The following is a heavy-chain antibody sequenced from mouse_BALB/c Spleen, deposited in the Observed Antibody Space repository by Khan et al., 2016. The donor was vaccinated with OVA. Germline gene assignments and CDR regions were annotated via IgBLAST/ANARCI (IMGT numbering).Heavy chain of an antibody. CDR1: GYSITSDFA. D-gene: IGHD2-13*01. CDR3: ARSLYYSDSYAMDY. Sequence: EVQLQESGPGLVKPSQSLSLTCTVTGYSITSDFAWNWIRQFPGNKLEWMGYISSTGSTSYSPSLKSRFSITRDTSKNTFFLHLNSVTTEDTATYYCARSLYYSDSYAMDYWGQGPSVTVSS. CDR2: ISSTGST. V-gene: IGHV3-2*02. J-gene: IGHJ4*01.